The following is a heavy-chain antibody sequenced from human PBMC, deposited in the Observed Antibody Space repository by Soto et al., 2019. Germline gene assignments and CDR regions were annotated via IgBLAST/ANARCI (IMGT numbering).Heavy chain of an antibody. Sequence: GSSVNVSCKTSGYTFTDYYVHWVRQAPGQGLEWMGWINPSNGDTNYVQKFQGRVTMTRDTSKSTAYMELRRRRSDDTAMYFCAKIGQYRVAAGQHDFWGQGTQVNVSS. J-gene: IGHJ4*02. V-gene: IGHV1-2*02. CDR1: GYTFTDYY. CDR3: AKIGQYRVAAGQHDF. D-gene: IGHD5-12*01. CDR2: INPSNGDT.